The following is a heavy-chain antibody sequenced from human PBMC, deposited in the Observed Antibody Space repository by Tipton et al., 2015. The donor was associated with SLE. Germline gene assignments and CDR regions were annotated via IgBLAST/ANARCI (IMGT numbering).Heavy chain of an antibody. J-gene: IGHJ4*02. Sequence: SLRLSCAASGFTFSSYSMNWVRQAPGKGLEWVSSISSSSSYIYYADSVKGRFTISRDNAKNSLYLQMNSLRAEDTAVYYCASMGRGYSYGTVYYWGQGTLVTVSS. CDR2: ISSSSSYI. V-gene: IGHV3-21*03. CDR3: ASMGRGYSYGTVYY. D-gene: IGHD5-18*01. CDR1: GFTFSSYS.